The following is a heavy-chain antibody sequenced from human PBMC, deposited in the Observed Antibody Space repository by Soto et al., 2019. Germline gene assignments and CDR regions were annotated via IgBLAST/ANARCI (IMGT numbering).Heavy chain of an antibody. V-gene: IGHV3-23*01. Sequence: PGGSLRLSCAASGFTFSSYAMTWVRQAPGKGLEWVSGISGSGATTSYADSVKGRFTISRDNSKNTLYLQMNSLRAEDTAVYYCAKSYSSSWYDFDYWGQGTLVTVSS. CDR2: ISGSGATT. J-gene: IGHJ4*02. CDR3: AKSYSSSWYDFDY. CDR1: GFTFSSYA. D-gene: IGHD6-13*01.